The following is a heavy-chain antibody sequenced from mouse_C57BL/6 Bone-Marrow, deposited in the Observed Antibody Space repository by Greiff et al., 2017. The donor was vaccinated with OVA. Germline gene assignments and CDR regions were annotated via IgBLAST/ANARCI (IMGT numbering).Heavy chain of an antibody. D-gene: IGHD4-1*01. V-gene: IGHV1-69*01. CDR3: ARSLTGTRGFAY. CDR2: IDPSDSYT. Sequence: QVQLQQPGAELVMPGASVKLSCKASGYTFTSYWMHWVKQRPGQGLEWIGEIDPSDSYTNYNQKFKGKSTLTVDKSSSTAYMQLSSLTSEDSAVYYCARSLTGTRGFAYWGQGTLVTVSA. J-gene: IGHJ3*01. CDR1: GYTFTSYW.